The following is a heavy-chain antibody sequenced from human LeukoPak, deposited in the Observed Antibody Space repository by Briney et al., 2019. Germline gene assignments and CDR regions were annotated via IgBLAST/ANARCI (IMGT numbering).Heavy chain of an antibody. CDR3: ASDDYGFDP. D-gene: IGHD4-17*01. CDR1: GFTFSNCG. Sequence: GGSLRLSCAASGFTFSNCGVHWVRQAPGKGLEWVAFISYDGSTRYNVDSVKGRFSISRDNSKNTLHLQMNNLRAEDTALYYCASDDYGFDPWGQGTLVTVSS. V-gene: IGHV3-30*04. CDR2: ISYDGSTR. J-gene: IGHJ5*02.